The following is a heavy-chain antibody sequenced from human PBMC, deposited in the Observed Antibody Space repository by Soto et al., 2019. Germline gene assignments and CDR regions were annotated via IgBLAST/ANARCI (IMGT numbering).Heavy chain of an antibody. J-gene: IGHJ4*02. D-gene: IGHD2-15*01. CDR2: ITSSSSTI. CDR1: GFTFSGYN. CDR3: ARDGVAEIHY. Sequence: EVQLVESGGGLVQPGGSLRLSFAASGFTFSGYNMNWVRQAPGKGLEWVSYITSSSSTIYYADSVKGRFTISRDNAKNSLYLQMNSLIDEDTAVYYCARDGVAEIHYWGQGTLVTVS. V-gene: IGHV3-48*02.